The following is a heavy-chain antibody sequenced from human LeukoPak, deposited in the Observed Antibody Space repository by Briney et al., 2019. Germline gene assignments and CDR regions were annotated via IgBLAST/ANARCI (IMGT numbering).Heavy chain of an antibody. Sequence: GESLKISCKGSGYSFTSYWIGWVRQMPGKGLEWMGIIYPGDSDTRYSPSFQGQVTISADKSISTAYLQWSSLKASDTAMYYCARGILELSYYYYMDVWGKGTTVAVSS. CDR3: ARGILELSYYYYMDV. CDR1: GYSFTSYW. CDR2: IYPGDSDT. V-gene: IGHV5-51*01. D-gene: IGHD3-10*01. J-gene: IGHJ6*03.